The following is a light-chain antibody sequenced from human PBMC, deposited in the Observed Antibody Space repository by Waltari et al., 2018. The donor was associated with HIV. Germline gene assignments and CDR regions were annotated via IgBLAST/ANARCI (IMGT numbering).Light chain of an antibody. CDR1: SSNIGSKY. Sequence: QSVLTQPPSASGTPGQRVTISCSGSSSNIGSKYVYWYQKLPGSAPKLPIYGNNQRPSGVPDRFSGSKSGTSASLAISGLRSEDESDYYCAAWDDTLSVLFGGGTKLTVL. J-gene: IGLJ2*01. CDR2: GNN. CDR3: AAWDDTLSVL. V-gene: IGLV1-47*01.